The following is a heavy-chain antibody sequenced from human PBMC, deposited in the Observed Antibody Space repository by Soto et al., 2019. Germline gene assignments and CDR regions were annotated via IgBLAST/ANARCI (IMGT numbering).Heavy chain of an antibody. CDR2: ISVSGGST. D-gene: IGHD6-19*01. CDR1: GFTFSSYA. J-gene: IGHJ5*02. Sequence: GGSLRLSCAASGFTFSSYAMSWVRQAPGKGFEWVSAISVSGGSTYYADSVKGRFTISRDISKNTLYLQMNSLRAEDTAVYYCAKPIAVALNWFDPWGQGTLVTVSS. CDR3: AKPIAVALNWFDP. V-gene: IGHV3-23*01.